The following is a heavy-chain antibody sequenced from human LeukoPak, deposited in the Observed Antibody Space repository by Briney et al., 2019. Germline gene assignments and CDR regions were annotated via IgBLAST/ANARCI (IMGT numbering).Heavy chain of an antibody. V-gene: IGHV3-21*04. CDR1: GFTFSSYS. Sequence: PGGSLRLSCAASGFTFSSYSMNWVRQAPGKGLEWVSSISSSSSYICYADSVKGRFTISRDNAKNSLYLQMNSLRAEDTAVYYCAKDLRSGYQLLKSYGMDVWGQGTTVTVSS. J-gene: IGHJ6*02. D-gene: IGHD2-2*01. CDR3: AKDLRSGYQLLKSYGMDV. CDR2: ISSSSSYI.